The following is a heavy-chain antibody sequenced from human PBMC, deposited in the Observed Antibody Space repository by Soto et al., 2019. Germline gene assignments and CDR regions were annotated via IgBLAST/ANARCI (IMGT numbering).Heavy chain of an antibody. V-gene: IGHV4-31*03. Sequence: QVQLQESGPGLVKPSQTLSLTCTVSGGSISSGGYYWSWIRQHPGKGLEWIGYIYYSGSTYYNPSLKSRVXTSXDXCKNQFSLKLSSVTAADTAVYYCARDLYGDYWYFDLWGRGTLVTVSS. J-gene: IGHJ2*01. CDR2: IYYSGST. CDR1: GGSISSGGYY. CDR3: ARDLYGDYWYFDL. D-gene: IGHD4-17*01.